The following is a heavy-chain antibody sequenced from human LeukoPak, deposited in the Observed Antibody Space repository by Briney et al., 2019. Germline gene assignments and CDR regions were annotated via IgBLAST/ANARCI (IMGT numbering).Heavy chain of an antibody. V-gene: IGHV4-61*02. Sequence: SETLSLTCTVSGGSISSGSYYWSWIRQPAGKGLEWIGRIYNSGSTNYNPSLKSRVTISVDTSKNQFSLNLRFVTAADTAVYYCAREGYYGSGSNWFDPWGQGTLVTVSS. J-gene: IGHJ5*02. D-gene: IGHD3-10*01. CDR1: GGSISSGSYY. CDR2: IYNSGST. CDR3: AREGYYGSGSNWFDP.